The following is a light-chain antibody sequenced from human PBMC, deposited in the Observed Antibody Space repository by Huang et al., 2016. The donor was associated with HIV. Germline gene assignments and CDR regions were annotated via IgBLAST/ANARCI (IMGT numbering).Light chain of an antibody. CDR2: GAS. J-gene: IGKJ2*03. CDR3: QQFGSSPPYS. V-gene: IGKV3-20*01. CDR1: QSVTRNY. Sequence: EIVLTQSPDTLSLSPGERATVSCRASQSVTRNYLAWYQQRPGQAPKHLIYGASTRATGIPDRFSGSGSGTDFTLTISRLAPEDFAVYYCQQFGSSPPYSFGQGTKLEIK.